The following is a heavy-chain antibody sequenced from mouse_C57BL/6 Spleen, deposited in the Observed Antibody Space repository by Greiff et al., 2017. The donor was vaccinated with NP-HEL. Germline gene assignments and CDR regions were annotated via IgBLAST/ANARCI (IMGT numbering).Heavy chain of an antibody. CDR1: GYSITSGYY. CDR2: ISYDGSN. V-gene: IGHV3-6*01. CDR3: ARGLAY. J-gene: IGHJ3*01. Sequence: EVQLQQSGPGLVKPSQSLSLTCSVTGYSITSGYYWNWIRQFPGNKPEWMGYISYDGSNNYNPSLKNRISITRDTSKNQFFLKLNSVTTEDTATYYCARGLAYWGQGTLVTVSA.